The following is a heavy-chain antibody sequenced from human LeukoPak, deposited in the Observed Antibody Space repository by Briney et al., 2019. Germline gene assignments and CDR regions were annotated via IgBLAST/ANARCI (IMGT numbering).Heavy chain of an antibody. D-gene: IGHD3-9*01. V-gene: IGHV3-43*01. J-gene: IGHJ4*02. CDR1: GFTFDNYF. CDR2: ISSDGSRT. CDR3: AKDDTGSLDY. Sequence: GGSLRLSCAASGFTFDNYFMHWVRQVPGRGLEWVSLISSDGSRTFYADSVRGRFTISRDNSKNSLFLQMSSLITEDTALYYCAKDDTGSLDYWGQGTLVTVSS.